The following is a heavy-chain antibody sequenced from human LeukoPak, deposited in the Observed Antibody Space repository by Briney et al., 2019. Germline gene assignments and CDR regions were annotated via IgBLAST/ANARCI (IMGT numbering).Heavy chain of an antibody. CDR2: IYYSGST. CDR1: GGSISSYY. Sequence: PSETLSLTCTVSGGSISSYYWSWIRQPPGKGLEGIGYIYYSGSTNYNPSLKSRVTISVDTSKNQFSLKLSSVTAADTAVYYCARNLYDFWSGYGMDVWGQGTTVTVSS. V-gene: IGHV4-59*01. CDR3: ARNLYDFWSGYGMDV. D-gene: IGHD3-3*01. J-gene: IGHJ6*02.